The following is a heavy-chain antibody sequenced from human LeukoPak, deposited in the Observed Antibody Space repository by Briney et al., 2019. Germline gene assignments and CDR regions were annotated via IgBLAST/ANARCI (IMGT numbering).Heavy chain of an antibody. J-gene: IGHJ4*02. D-gene: IGHD3-10*01. CDR1: GYTFTNYG. Sequence: ASVKVSCKASGYTFTNYGISWVRQAPGQGLEWMGWISGYNGKTDYSQKFQARVTMTTDTPTSTAYMELRSLTSDDTAVYYCARDIGVSQFDSWGQGTLVTVSS. CDR3: ARDIGVSQFDS. CDR2: ISGYNGKT. V-gene: IGHV1-18*01.